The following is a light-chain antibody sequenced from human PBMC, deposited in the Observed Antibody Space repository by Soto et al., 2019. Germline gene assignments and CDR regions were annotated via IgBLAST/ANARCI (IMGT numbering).Light chain of an antibody. J-gene: IGKJ1*01. Sequence: VMTQSPVTLSVSPGETATLSCKASQNILRTLAWYQQKPGQPPRLLIYGASTRVTGIPARFSGNGSGTEFTLTISSLQSEDFAVYYCHQYNNWPPWTFGQETKVEV. CDR3: HQYNNWPPWT. CDR2: GAS. CDR1: QNILRT. V-gene: IGKV3D-15*01.